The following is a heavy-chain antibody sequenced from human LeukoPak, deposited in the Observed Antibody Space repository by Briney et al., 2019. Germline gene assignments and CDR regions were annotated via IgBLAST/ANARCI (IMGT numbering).Heavy chain of an antibody. Sequence: GGSLRLPCAASGFTFSDYYMSWIRQAPGKGLEWVSYISSSGSTIHYADSVKGRFTIFRDNAKNSLYLQMNSLRAEDTAVYYCARDLYCGGDCYSFFDYWGQGTLVTVSS. J-gene: IGHJ4*02. V-gene: IGHV3-11*01. D-gene: IGHD2-21*02. CDR1: GFTFSDYY. CDR2: ISSSGSTI. CDR3: ARDLYCGGDCYSFFDY.